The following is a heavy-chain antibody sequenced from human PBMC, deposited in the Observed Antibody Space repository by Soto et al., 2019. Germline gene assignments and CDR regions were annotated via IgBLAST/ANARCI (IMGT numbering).Heavy chain of an antibody. CDR1: GFSFSGYW. V-gene: IGHV3-74*01. J-gene: IGHJ3*01. CDR3: ASLSTAVSYFPFDL. D-gene: IGHD6-25*01. CDR2: ISTEGSST. Sequence: EVHLVESGGGLVQPGGSLRLSCAASGFSFSGYWVHWVRQAPGEGLMWVSRISTEGSSTSDADSVKGRFTISRANAKNTVSLQLSSLSAEDTAVYYCASLSTAVSYFPFDLWGQATLVTVSS.